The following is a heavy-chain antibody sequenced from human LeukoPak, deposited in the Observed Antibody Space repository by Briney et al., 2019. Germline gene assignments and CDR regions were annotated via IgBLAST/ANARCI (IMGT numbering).Heavy chain of an antibody. Sequence: GGSLRLSCAASGFTFSSYGMHWVRQAPGKGLEWVAVISYDGSNKYYADSVKGRFTISRDNSKNTLYLQMNSLRAEDTAVYYCAKDQRLPSGTFDYWGQGTLVTVSS. CDR3: AKDQRLPSGTFDY. V-gene: IGHV3-30*18. CDR2: ISYDGSNK. D-gene: IGHD3-16*01. J-gene: IGHJ4*02. CDR1: GFTFSSYG.